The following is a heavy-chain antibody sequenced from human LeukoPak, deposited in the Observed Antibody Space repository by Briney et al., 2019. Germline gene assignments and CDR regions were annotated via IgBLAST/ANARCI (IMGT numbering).Heavy chain of an antibody. CDR1: GGSINSSNW. D-gene: IGHD3-16*01. Sequence: PSETLSLTCAVSGGSINSSNWWSWVRQPPGKGLEWIGEIYHSGSTIYNPSLKGRVTILVDKSKNQFSLKLSSVTAADTAVYYCARQLGGWFDPWGQGTLVTVSS. V-gene: IGHV4-4*02. CDR3: ARQLGGWFDP. CDR2: IYHSGST. J-gene: IGHJ5*02.